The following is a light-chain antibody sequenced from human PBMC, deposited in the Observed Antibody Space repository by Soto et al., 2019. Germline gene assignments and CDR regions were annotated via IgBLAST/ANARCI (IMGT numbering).Light chain of an antibody. J-gene: IGLJ1*01. CDR1: NIGSKG. Sequence: SYELTQPPSVSVAPGQTARITCEGTNIGSKGVHWYQQKPGQAPVLVVYGDSDRPSGTPERFSGSDSGNTATLTIGGVEPGDEADYYCATWDESLNSRVFGTGTKLTVL. V-gene: IGLV3-21*02. CDR3: ATWDESLNSRV. CDR2: GDS.